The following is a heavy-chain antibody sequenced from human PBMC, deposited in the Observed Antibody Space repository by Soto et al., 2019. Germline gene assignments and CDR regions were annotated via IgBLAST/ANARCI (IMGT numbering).Heavy chain of an antibody. CDR2: IYHSGST. J-gene: IGHJ4*02. V-gene: IGHV4-61*08. D-gene: IGHD1-26*01. Sequence: QVQLQESGPGLVKPSETLSLTCIVSGGSVSNDAYYWSWIRQPPGKGLEWIGYIYHSGSTYYNPSLKSRVTISADTSANQFSLKVSSMTAADTAVYYCARLGIGWEFPFDYWGQGTLVNVSS. CDR1: GGSVSNDAYY. CDR3: ARLGIGWEFPFDY.